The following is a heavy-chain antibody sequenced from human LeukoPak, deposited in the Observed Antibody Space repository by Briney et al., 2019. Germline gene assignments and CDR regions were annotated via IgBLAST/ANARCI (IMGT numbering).Heavy chain of an antibody. J-gene: IGHJ4*02. CDR3: ARGGGSYGSRSFDY. CDR1: GFTFSSYS. CDR2: ISSSSSYI. V-gene: IGHV3-21*01. Sequence: SGGSLRLSCAASGFTFSSYSMNWVRQAPGKGLEWVSSISSSSSYIYYADSVKGRFTISRDNAKNSLYLQMNSLRAEDTAVYYCARGGGSYGSRSFDYWGQGTLVTVSS. D-gene: IGHD1-26*01.